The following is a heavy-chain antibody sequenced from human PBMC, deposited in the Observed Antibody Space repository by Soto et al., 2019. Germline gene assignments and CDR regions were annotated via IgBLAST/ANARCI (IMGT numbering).Heavy chain of an antibody. D-gene: IGHD3-22*01. CDR2: ISAYNGNT. V-gene: IGHV1-18*01. J-gene: IGHJ5*02. CDR3: ARDPRITMIVVAYREDWLDP. CDR1: GYTFTSYG. Sequence: QVQLVQSGAEVKKPGASVKVSCKASGYTFTSYGISWVRQAPGQGLEWMGWISAYNGNTNYAQKLQGRVTMTTDTSTSTAYMELRSLRSDDTAVYYCARDPRITMIVVAYREDWLDPWGQGTLVTVSS.